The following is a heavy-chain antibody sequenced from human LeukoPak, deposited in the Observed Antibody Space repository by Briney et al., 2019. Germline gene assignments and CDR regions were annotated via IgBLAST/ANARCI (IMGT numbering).Heavy chain of an antibody. V-gene: IGHV3-7*04. CDR2: IKQDGSEK. CDR3: ARAYYSRCDYFDP. J-gene: IGHJ5*02. Sequence: PGGSLRLSCAASGFTFSSYWMTWVRQAPGKGLEWVANIKQDGSEKYYVDSVKGRFTISRDTAKNSLYLQMNSLRAEDTAVYYCARAYYSRCDYFDPWGQGTLVTVSS. CDR1: GFTFSSYW. D-gene: IGHD3-10*01.